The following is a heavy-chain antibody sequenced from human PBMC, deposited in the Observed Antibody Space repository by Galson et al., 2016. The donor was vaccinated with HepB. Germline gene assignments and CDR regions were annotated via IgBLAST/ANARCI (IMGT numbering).Heavy chain of an antibody. CDR1: GYDFTSYA. J-gene: IGHJ4*02. V-gene: IGHV1-3*01. D-gene: IGHD3-3*01. Sequence: SVKVSCKASGYDFTSYAMHWVRQAPGQRLEWMGWINPGNGNTKYSQKFQGRVTITTDTPASTAYIEQSGLTSEDTAVYYCARDLRFLDWGRGTLVTVSS. CDR3: ARDLRFLD. CDR2: INPGNGNT.